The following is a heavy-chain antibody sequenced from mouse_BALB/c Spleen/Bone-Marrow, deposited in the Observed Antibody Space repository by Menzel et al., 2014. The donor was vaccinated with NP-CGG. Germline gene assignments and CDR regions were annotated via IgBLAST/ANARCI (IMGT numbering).Heavy chain of an antibody. CDR3: TRGTTAGFAY. V-gene: IGHV3-2*02. CDR1: GYSITSDYA. D-gene: IGHD1-2*01. CDR2: ISYSANT. J-gene: IGHJ3*01. Sequence: DVKPQESGPGLVKPSQSLSLTCTVTGYSITSDYAWNWIRQFPGNKLEWMGYISYSANTNYNPSLKSRISITRDTSKNQFFLQLNSVTAEDTATYYCTRGTTAGFAYWGLGTLVTVSA.